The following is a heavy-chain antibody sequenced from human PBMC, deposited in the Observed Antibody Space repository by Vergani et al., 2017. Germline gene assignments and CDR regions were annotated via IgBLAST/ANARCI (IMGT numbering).Heavy chain of an antibody. CDR1: GGSISSSSYY. CDR2: IYYSGST. CDR3: ARHDYSNYWFDP. V-gene: IGHV4-39*01. J-gene: IGHJ5*02. Sequence: QLQLQESGPGLVKPSETLSLTCTVSGGSISSSSYYWGWIRQPPGKGLEWIGSIYYSGSTYYNPSLKSRVTISVDTSKNQFSLKLSSVTAADTAGYYCARHDYSNYWFDPWGQGTLVTVSS. D-gene: IGHD4-11*01.